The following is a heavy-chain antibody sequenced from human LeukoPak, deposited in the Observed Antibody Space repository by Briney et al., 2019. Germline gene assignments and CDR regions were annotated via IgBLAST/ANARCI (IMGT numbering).Heavy chain of an antibody. Sequence: GGSLRLSCAASGFTFSTYDMNWIRQAPGKGLEWVSYISISSSTIYYADSVKGRFTISRDNAKNSLYLQMNSLRAEDTAIYYCARGPPLFDPWGQGTLVTVSS. CDR3: ARGPPLFDP. V-gene: IGHV3-48*01. CDR1: GFTFSTYD. CDR2: ISISSSTI. J-gene: IGHJ5*02.